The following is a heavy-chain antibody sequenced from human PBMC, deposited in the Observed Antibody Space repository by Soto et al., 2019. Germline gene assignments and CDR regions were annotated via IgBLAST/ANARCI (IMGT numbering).Heavy chain of an antibody. D-gene: IGHD3-9*01. J-gene: IGHJ4*02. V-gene: IGHV4-59*08. Sequence: SQTLSLTCTVSGGSIGTHYWSWIRQPPGKGLEWIGYIYYRGNTDYNPSLKSRVTISLDTPKNQFSLKLSSVTAADTAVYYCARHPGYYDILTGYTTYYFDYWGQGILVTVSS. CDR2: IYYRGNT. CDR1: GGSIGTHY. CDR3: ARHPGYYDILTGYTTYYFDY.